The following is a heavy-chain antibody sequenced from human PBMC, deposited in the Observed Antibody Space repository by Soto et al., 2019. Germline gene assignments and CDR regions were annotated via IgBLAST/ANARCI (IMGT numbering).Heavy chain of an antibody. CDR1: GDSISSGGYY. CDR2: IYYSGNT. Sequence: QVQLQESGPGLVKPSQTLSLICTVSGDSISSGGYYWSWIRQHPGKGLEWIGYIYYSGNTYYNPSLKSRVTISLDTSSDQFSLNLSSVTAADTAVYYCARGPFGYASFWGQGTLVTVSS. V-gene: IGHV4-31*03. CDR3: ARGPFGYASF. J-gene: IGHJ4*02. D-gene: IGHD2-2*01.